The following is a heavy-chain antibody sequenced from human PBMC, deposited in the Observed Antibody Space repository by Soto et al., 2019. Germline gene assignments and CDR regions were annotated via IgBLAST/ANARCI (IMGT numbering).Heavy chain of an antibody. CDR1: GGSIRSSTYY. J-gene: IGHJ4*02. CDR2: IYYSGRT. Sequence: SETLSLTCTVSGGSIRSSTYYWGWIRQPPGKGLEWIGSIYYSGRTYYNPSLKSRVTISVDTSKNQFSLKLSSVTAADTAVYFCARQNYCSTSSCPPDFDYWGQGTLVTVSS. CDR3: ARQNYCSTSSCPPDFDY. V-gene: IGHV4-39*01. D-gene: IGHD2-2*01.